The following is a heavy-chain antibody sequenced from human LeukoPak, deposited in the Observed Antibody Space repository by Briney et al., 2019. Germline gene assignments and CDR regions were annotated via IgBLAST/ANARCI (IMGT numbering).Heavy chain of an antibody. CDR3: AKDRRYGDPMGGIDY. V-gene: IGHV3-23*01. J-gene: IGHJ4*02. D-gene: IGHD4-17*01. Sequence: GGSLRLSCAASGFTFSIYGMSWVRQAPGRGLEWVSAMSGSGGSTYYADSVKGRFTISRDNSKNTLYLQMNSLRAEDTAVYYCAKDRRYGDPMGGIDYWGQGTLVTVSS. CDR2: MSGSGGST. CDR1: GFTFSIYG.